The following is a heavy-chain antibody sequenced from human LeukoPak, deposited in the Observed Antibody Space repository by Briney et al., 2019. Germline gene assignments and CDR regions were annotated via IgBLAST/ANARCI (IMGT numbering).Heavy chain of an antibody. J-gene: IGHJ4*02. CDR3: ARVVDTHFDY. V-gene: IGHV3-74*01. D-gene: IGHD5-18*01. Sequence: GGSLRLSCAASGFTFSSYWMHWVRQAPGKGLVWVSRIKSDGSTTTYADSVKGRFTISRDNAKNTLYLQMNSLRAEDTAVYYCARVVDTHFDYWGQGALVTVSS. CDR2: IKSDGSTT. CDR1: GFTFSSYW.